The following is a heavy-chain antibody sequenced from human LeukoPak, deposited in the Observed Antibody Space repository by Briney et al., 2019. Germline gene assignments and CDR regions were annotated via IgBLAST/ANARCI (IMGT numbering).Heavy chain of an antibody. Sequence: SETLSLTCTVSGGSISSYYWSWIRQPPGKGLEWIGYIYTSGSTNYNPSLKSRVTLSVDTSKNQFSLKLSSVTAVDTAVYYCARVRRAHYMDVWGKGTTVTVSS. CDR3: ARVRRAHYMDV. CDR2: IYTSGST. CDR1: GGSISSYY. V-gene: IGHV4-4*09. J-gene: IGHJ6*03.